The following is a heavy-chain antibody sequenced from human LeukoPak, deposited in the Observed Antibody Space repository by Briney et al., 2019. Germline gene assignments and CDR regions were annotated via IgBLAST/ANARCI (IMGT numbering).Heavy chain of an antibody. Sequence: ASETLSLTCTVSGGSLSSGDYCWSWIRQPPGKGLEWIGYIYYSGSTYYNPSLKSRVTISVDTSKNQFSLKLSSVTAADTAVYYCARVIAAAGTPPVFDYWGQGTLVTVSS. D-gene: IGHD6-13*01. J-gene: IGHJ4*02. CDR3: ARVIAAAGTPPVFDY. CDR2: IYYSGST. V-gene: IGHV4-30-4*01. CDR1: GGSLSSGDYC.